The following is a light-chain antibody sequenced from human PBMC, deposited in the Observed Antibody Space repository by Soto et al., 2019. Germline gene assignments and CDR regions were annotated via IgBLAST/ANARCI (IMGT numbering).Light chain of an antibody. CDR1: SSNIGAGYD. CDR2: GNS. J-gene: IGLJ2*01. V-gene: IGLV1-40*01. Sequence: QSVLTQPPSVSGAPGQRVTISCTGSSSNIGAGYDVHWSQQFPGTAPKLLIYGNSNRPSGVPDRFSGSKSGTSASLAITGLQAEDEADYYCQSYDSSLSGVVFGGGTKLTVL. CDR3: QSYDSSLSGVV.